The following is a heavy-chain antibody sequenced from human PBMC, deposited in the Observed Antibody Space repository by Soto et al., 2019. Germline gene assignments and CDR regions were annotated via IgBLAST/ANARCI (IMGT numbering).Heavy chain of an antibody. D-gene: IGHD6-13*01. J-gene: IGHJ6*01. CDR2: IKQDGSEK. Sequence: EVQLVESGGGLVQPGGSLRLSCAASGFTFSSYCMSWVRQAPGKGLEWVANIKQDGSEKYYVDSVKGRFTISRDNAKNSLYLQMNSLRAEDTAVYYCARESRGVAAAGSYYYYGMDVW. CDR3: ARESRGVAAAGSYYYYGMDV. V-gene: IGHV3-7*03. CDR1: GFTFSSYC.